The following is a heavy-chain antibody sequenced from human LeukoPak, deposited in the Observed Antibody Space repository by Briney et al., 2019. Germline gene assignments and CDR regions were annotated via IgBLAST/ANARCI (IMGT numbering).Heavy chain of an antibody. CDR3: AREGYDILTGYRRGAFDI. V-gene: IGHV1-69*13. CDR2: IIPIFGTA. CDR1: GGTFSSYA. J-gene: IGHJ3*02. D-gene: IGHD3-9*01. Sequence: SVKVSCKASGGTFSSYAIRWVRQAPGQGLEWMGGIIPIFGTANYAQKFQGRVTITADESTSTAYMELSSLRSEDTAVYYCAREGYDILTGYRRGAFDIWGQGTMVTVSS.